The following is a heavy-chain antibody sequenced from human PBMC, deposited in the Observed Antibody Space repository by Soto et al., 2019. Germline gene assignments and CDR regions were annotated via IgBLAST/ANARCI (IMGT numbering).Heavy chain of an antibody. CDR1: GFTFSSYE. J-gene: IGHJ4*02. CDR3: ARDTTYYDFWSANPPGPPLDY. Sequence: LRLSCAASGFTFSSYEMNWVRQAPGKGLEWVSYISSSGSTIYYADSVKGRFTISRDNAKNSLYLQMNSLRAEDTAVYYCARDTTYYDFWSANPPGPPLDYWGQGTLVTVSS. CDR2: ISSSGSTI. V-gene: IGHV3-48*03. D-gene: IGHD3-3*01.